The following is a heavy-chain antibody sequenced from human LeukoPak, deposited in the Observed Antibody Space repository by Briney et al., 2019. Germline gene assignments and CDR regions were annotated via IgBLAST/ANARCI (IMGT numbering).Heavy chain of an antibody. D-gene: IGHD4-11*01. Sequence: GGSLRLSCVAFGFSLSSHAMHWVRQAPGKGLVWVSRINSDGYSISYADSVKGRFTISRDNAKNTLYLQMNSLRAEDTAVYYCARVSDYSNYRYFDYWGQGTLVTVSS. J-gene: IGHJ4*02. CDR1: GFSLSSHA. CDR2: INSDGYSI. V-gene: IGHV3-74*01. CDR3: ARVSDYSNYRYFDY.